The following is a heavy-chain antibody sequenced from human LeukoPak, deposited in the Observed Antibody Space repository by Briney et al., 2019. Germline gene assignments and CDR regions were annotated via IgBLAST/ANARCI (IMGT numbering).Heavy chain of an antibody. V-gene: IGHV1-69*06. CDR1: GGTFSNDA. J-gene: IGHJ4*02. CDR3: ARVNDQIYDFWSGILAD. CDR2: IVLISTTT. Sequence: SVKVSCKASGGTFSNDAFNWVRQAPGQGLEWMGGIVLISTTTKYAQKFQGRVAITAHKSTSTVYMELSNLRSDDTAVYFCARVNDQIYDFWSGILADWGQGSLVTVSS. D-gene: IGHD3-3*01.